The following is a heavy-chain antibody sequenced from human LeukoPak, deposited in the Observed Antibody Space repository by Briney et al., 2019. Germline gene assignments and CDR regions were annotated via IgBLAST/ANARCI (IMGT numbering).Heavy chain of an antibody. CDR1: GYTFTGYY. V-gene: IGHV1-2*02. Sequence: GASVKVSCKASGYTFTGYYIHWVRQAPGQGLEWMGWIYPNRGGTNYAQKFQGRVTMTRDTSINTAYMELSRLRSDDTAVYYCARAYDGSGNLDYWGQGTLVTVSS. CDR2: IYPNRGGT. CDR3: ARAYDGSGNLDY. J-gene: IGHJ4*02. D-gene: IGHD3-22*01.